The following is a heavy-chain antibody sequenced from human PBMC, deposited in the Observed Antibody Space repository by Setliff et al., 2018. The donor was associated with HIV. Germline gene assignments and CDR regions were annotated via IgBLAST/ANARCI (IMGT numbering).Heavy chain of an antibody. J-gene: IGHJ4*02. CDR1: GGSISSSSYY. D-gene: IGHD3-10*01. CDR2: LYYSGST. CDR3: ATLSPTLLWFLDY. Sequence: SETLSLTCTVSGGSISSSSYYWGWIRQPPGKGLEWLGTLYYSGSTYYNPSLKSRVTMSIDTSKNQFSLKLTSVTAADTAVYYCATLSPTLLWFLDYWGQGTLVTVSS. V-gene: IGHV4-39*01.